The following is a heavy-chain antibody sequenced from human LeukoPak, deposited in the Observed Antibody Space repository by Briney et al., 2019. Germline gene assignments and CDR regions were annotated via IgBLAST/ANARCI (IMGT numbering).Heavy chain of an antibody. D-gene: IGHD2-2*01. V-gene: IGHV3-74*01. CDR1: GFTFSSYW. CDR2: INSDGSTT. Sequence: GGSLRLSCEASGFTFSSYWMHWVRQAPGKGLVWVSRINSDGSTTSYADSVKGRFTISRDNAKNTLYLQMNSLRAEDTAVYYCAKDGADIVVVPAPKGAFDIWGQGTMVTVSS. CDR3: AKDGADIVVVPAPKGAFDI. J-gene: IGHJ3*02.